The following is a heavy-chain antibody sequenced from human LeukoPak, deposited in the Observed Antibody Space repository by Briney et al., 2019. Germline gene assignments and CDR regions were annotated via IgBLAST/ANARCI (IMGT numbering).Heavy chain of an antibody. D-gene: IGHD3/OR15-3a*01. V-gene: IGHV4-39*01. CDR1: GGSISSSSYY. J-gene: IGHJ4*02. CDR2: IYYSGST. Sequence: PSETLSLTCTVSGGSISSSSYYWGWIRQPPGNGLEWIGSIYYSGSTYYNPSLKSRVTMSVDTSKNQFSLKLSSVTAADTAVYYCARQTGSGLFILPGGQGTLVTVSS. CDR3: ARQTGSGLFILP.